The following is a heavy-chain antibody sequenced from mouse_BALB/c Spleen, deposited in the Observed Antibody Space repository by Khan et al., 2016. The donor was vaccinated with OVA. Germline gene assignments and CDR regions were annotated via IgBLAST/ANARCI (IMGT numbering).Heavy chain of an antibody. CDR1: GFAFSSYD. Sequence: DVKLVESGGGLVKPGGSLKLSCAASGFAFSSYDMSWVRQTPEKRLEWVAIINNGGSYTNYPDSVKGRFTISRDNAKNTLYLQVSSLRSEDTALYYCARHGGFNPYYARDCWGQGTSVTVSS. CDR3: ARHGGFNPYYARDC. V-gene: IGHV5-9*02. CDR2: INNGGSYT. J-gene: IGHJ4*01.